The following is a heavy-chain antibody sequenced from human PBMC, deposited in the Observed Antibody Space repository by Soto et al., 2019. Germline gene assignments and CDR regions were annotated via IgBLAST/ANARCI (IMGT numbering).Heavy chain of an antibody. CDR1: GFAFSSHP. CDR2: ISDGGDLT. Sequence: PGRSLRLSCVASGFAFSSHPMSWVRQAPEKGLEWVAGISDGGDLTYNADSVRGRFTISRDNSRNTLYLQMNSLRAEDTAVYYCARRVIGSSRAFDIWGQGTMVTVSS. J-gene: IGHJ3*02. V-gene: IGHV3-23*01. CDR3: ARRVIGSSRAFDI. D-gene: IGHD3-10*01.